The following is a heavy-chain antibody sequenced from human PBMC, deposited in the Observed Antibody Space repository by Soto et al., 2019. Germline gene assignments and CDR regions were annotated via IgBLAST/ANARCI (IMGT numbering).Heavy chain of an antibody. Sequence: SETLSLTCTVSGGSISSYYWSWIRQPPGKGLEWIGYIYYSGSTNYNPSLKSRVTISVDTSKNQFSLKLSSVTAADTAVYYCARSPPTTRGMDVWGQGTTVTVSS. CDR3: ARSPPTTRGMDV. D-gene: IGHD1-26*01. CDR1: GGSISSYY. V-gene: IGHV4-59*01. J-gene: IGHJ6*02. CDR2: IYYSGST.